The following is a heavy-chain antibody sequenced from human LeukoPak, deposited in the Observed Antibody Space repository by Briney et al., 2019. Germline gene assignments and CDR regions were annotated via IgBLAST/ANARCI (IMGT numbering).Heavy chain of an antibody. V-gene: IGHV3-53*01. J-gene: IGHJ3*02. CDR1: GFTVSSNY. CDR2: IYSGGST. CDR3: ARRGLLRERAFDI. D-gene: IGHD1-1*01. Sequence: GGSLRLSCAASGFTVSSNYMSWVRQAPGKGLEWVSVIYSGGSTYYSDSVKGRFTISRDNSKNTPYLQMNSLRAEDTAVYYCARRGLLRERAFDIWGQGTMVTVSS.